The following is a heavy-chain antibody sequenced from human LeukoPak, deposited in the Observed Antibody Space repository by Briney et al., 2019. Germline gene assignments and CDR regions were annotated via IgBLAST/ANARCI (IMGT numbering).Heavy chain of an antibody. Sequence: SQTLSLTCAISGDSVSSNSAAWNWIRQSPSRGLEWLGRTYYRSKWYNDYAVSVKGRITINPDTSKNQFSLQLNSVTPEDTAVYYCAKEYSGSFPPFPSYFDYWGQGTLVTVSS. V-gene: IGHV6-1*01. D-gene: IGHD1-26*01. J-gene: IGHJ4*02. CDR1: GDSVSSNSAA. CDR3: AKEYSGSFPPFPSYFDY. CDR2: TYYRSKWYN.